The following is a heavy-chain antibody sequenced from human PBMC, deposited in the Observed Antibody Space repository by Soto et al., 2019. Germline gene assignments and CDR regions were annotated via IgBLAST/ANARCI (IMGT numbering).Heavy chain of an antibody. J-gene: IGHJ5*02. CDR3: ARDRGYCSGGSCNWFDP. V-gene: IGHV1-69*01. CDR2: IIPIFGTA. D-gene: IGHD2-15*01. Sequence: QVQLVQSGAEVKKPGSSVKVSCKASGGTFSSYAISWVRQAPGQGLEWMGGIIPIFGTANYAQKFQGRVTITADESTSTAYMELSSLRSEDTAVYYCARDRGYCSGGSCNWFDPWGQGTVVTVSS. CDR1: GGTFSSYA.